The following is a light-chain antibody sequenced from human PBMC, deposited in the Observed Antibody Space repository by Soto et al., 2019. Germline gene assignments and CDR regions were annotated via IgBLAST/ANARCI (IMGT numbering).Light chain of an antibody. V-gene: IGKV1-5*01. CDR2: DAS. CDR1: RSISNW. Sequence: DIQMTQSPSTLSASVGDRVTITCRASRSISNWLAWYQQKPGKAPKVLIYDASSLKPGVPSRFSGSGSGTEFTLTISDLQPDDFATYYCQQYNGDPLTFGGGTRVEI. J-gene: IGKJ4*01. CDR3: QQYNGDPLT.